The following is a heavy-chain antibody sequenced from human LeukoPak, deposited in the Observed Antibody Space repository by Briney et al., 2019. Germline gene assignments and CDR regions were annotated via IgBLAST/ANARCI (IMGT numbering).Heavy chain of an antibody. Sequence: GGSLRLSCAASGFTFSSYAMLWVRQAPGKGLEWVAVISYDGSNKYYADSVKGRFTISRDNSKNTLYLQMNSLRAEDTAVYYCAKDLYDSSGYFLFDYWGQGTLVTVSS. J-gene: IGHJ4*02. D-gene: IGHD3-22*01. CDR2: ISYDGSNK. CDR3: AKDLYDSSGYFLFDY. V-gene: IGHV3-30*04. CDR1: GFTFSSYA.